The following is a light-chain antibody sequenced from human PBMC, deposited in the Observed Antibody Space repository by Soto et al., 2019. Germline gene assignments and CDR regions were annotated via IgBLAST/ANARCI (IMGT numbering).Light chain of an antibody. J-gene: IGKJ1*01. CDR2: KAS. V-gene: IGKV1-5*03. Sequence: DFQMTQSPSTLSASVGDRVTITCRASQSVNGWLAWYQQKPGKAPKLLIYKASSLESGVPSRFSGSGSGTEFTLTITTLRPDDFATYYCQHHGTFGQGTKVSLK. CDR1: QSVNGW. CDR3: QHHGT.